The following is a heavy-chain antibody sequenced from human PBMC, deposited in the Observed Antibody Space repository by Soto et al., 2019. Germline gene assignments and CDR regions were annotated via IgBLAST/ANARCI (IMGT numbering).Heavy chain of an antibody. J-gene: IGHJ4*01. D-gene: IGHD5-12*01. V-gene: IGHV3-11*04. CDR2: ISSSGSII. CDR1: GFTFSDYY. CDR3: ARGNSGYDPSCDY. Sequence: PGGSLRLSCAASGFTFSDYYMSWVRQAPGKGVEWLAYISSSGSIIKFAESVKGRFTISRDNDKNSLSLQMTSLRIDDTGLYYCARGNSGYDPSCDYWGQGTLVTVSS.